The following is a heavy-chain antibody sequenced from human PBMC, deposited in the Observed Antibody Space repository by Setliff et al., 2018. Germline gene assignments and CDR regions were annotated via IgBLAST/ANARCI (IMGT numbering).Heavy chain of an antibody. D-gene: IGHD3-16*01. J-gene: IGHJ4*02. CDR2: ISSSYTI. CDR1: GFTFSDYS. V-gene: IGHV3-48*04. Sequence: PGGSLRLSCSASGFTFSDYSMNWVRQAPGKGLEWVSYISSSYTIYYADSVKGRFTLSRDNAKNSLYLQMTSLSAEDTAVDYCARDGGEYWGQGTLVTVSS. CDR3: ARDGGEY.